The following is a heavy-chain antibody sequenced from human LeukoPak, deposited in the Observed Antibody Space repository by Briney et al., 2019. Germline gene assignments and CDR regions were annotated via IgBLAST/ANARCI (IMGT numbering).Heavy chain of an antibody. V-gene: IGHV4-59*01. CDR1: GGSISSYY. CDR2: IYYSGST. Sequence: SETLSLTCTVPGGSISSYYWSWIRQPPGKGLEWIGYIYYSGSTNYNPSLKSRVTISVDTSKNQFSLKLTSLTAADTAVYYCARAGVSSGYWSLWGQGTLATVSS. D-gene: IGHD3-22*01. J-gene: IGHJ4*02. CDR3: ARAGVSSGYWSL.